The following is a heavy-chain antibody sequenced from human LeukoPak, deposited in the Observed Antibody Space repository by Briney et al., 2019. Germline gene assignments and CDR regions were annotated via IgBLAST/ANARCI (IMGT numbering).Heavy chain of an antibody. CDR2: IKQDGSVK. CDR3: AREQTGTDI. Sequence: GGSLRLSCAASGFTLSSSWMSWVRQAPGKGLEWVANIKQDGSVKYYVDSVKGRFAISRDNAKNSVYLQMNSLRAEDTAVYYCAREQTGTDIWGQGTMVTVSS. CDR1: GFTLSSSW. D-gene: IGHD1-1*01. V-gene: IGHV3-7*01. J-gene: IGHJ3*02.